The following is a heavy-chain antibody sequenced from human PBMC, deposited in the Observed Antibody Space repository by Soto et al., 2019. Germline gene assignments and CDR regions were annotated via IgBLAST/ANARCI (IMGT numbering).Heavy chain of an antibody. D-gene: IGHD5-18*01. Sequence: PSETLSLTCTVSGDSIRSNSYFWDWIRQPPGKGLEWIGSIYYSGSTYSNPSLKSRVNISADTSKNQFSLKLSSVTAADTAVYYCARRGHTYVYFDYWGQGTRVTVSS. CDR1: GDSIRSNSYF. V-gene: IGHV4-39*01. CDR3: ARRGHTYVYFDY. CDR2: IYYSGST. J-gene: IGHJ4*02.